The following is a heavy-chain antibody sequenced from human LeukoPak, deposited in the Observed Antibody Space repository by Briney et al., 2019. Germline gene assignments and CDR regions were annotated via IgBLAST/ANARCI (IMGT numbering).Heavy chain of an antibody. CDR2: ISYDGSNK. D-gene: IGHD4-17*01. CDR3: AKDGIDYGDYGRMDV. J-gene: IGHJ6*02. CDR1: GFTFSSYG. V-gene: IGHV3-30*18. Sequence: PGGSLRLSCAASGFTFSSYGMHWVRQAPGKGLERVAVISYDGSNKYYADSVKGRFTISRDNSKNTLYLQMNSLRAEDTAVYYCAKDGIDYGDYGRMDVWGQGTTVTVSS.